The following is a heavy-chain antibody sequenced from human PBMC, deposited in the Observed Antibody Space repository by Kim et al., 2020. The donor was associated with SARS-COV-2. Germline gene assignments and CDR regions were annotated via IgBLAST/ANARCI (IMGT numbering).Heavy chain of an antibody. CDR1: GYTFTGYY. J-gene: IGHJ6*02. D-gene: IGHD2-2*02. V-gene: IGHV1-2*02. CDR3: ARDGANGYCSSTSCYTGDYYYYGMDV. Sequence: ASVKVSCKASGYTFTGYYMHWVRQAPGQGLEWMGWINPNSGGTNYAQKFQGRVTMTRDTSISTAYMELSRLRSDDTAVYYCARDGANGYCSSTSCYTGDYYYYGMDVWGQGTTVTVSS. CDR2: INPNSGGT.